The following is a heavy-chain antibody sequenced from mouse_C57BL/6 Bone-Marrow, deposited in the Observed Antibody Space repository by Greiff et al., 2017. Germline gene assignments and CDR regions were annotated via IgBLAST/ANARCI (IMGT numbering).Heavy chain of an antibody. CDR2: IDPANGNT. V-gene: IGHV14-3*01. CDR1: GFTIKNTY. Sequence: VQLKQSVAELVRPGASVKLSCTASGFTIKNTYMHWVKQRPEQGLEWIGRIDPANGNTKYAPKFQGKATITADTSSNTAYLQLSSLTSEDTAIYYGASSYDYDDYWGQGTTLTVSS. CDR3: ASSYDYDDY. D-gene: IGHD2-4*01. J-gene: IGHJ2*01.